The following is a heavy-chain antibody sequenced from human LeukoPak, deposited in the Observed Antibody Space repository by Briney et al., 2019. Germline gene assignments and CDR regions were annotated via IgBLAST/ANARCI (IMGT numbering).Heavy chain of an antibody. J-gene: IGHJ4*02. CDR1: GISFSTSG. Sequence: GGSLRLFCAASGISFSTSGMHWVRQAAGKGLEWVAFISSDGSNAYYADSVKGRFTISRDNSKNTLYLQMNSLRAEDTAVYYCAKDRGSSTSCYSHWGQGTLVTVSS. CDR2: ISSDGSNA. D-gene: IGHD2-2*02. V-gene: IGHV3-30*02. CDR3: AKDRGSSTSCYSH.